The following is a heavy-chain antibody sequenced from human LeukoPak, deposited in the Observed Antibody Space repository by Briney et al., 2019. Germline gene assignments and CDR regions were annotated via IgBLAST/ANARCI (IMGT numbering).Heavy chain of an antibody. J-gene: IGHJ6*02. CDR2: IYYSGST. CDR3: ARDRAIYGMDV. V-gene: IGHV4-59*01. CDR1: GGSISSYY. D-gene: IGHD3-10*01. Sequence: PSVTLSLTCNVSGGSISSYYWSWIRQPPGKGLEWIGYIYYSGSTNYNPSLKSRVTISVDTSKNQFSLKLSSVTAADTAVYYCARDRAIYGMDVWGQGTTVTVSS.